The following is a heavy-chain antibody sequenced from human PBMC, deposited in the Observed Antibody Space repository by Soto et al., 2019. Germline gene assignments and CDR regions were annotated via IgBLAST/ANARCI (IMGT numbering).Heavy chain of an antibody. CDR3: AKAHVIVVAGSPLYY. J-gene: IGHJ4*01. V-gene: IGHV4-38-2*02. CDR2: IYHGGTT. Sequence: SETLSLTCTVSGYSISSGSYWGWIRQPPGKGPEWIASIYHGGTTFYNPSLKSRVTVSVDKSNNQFSMKLRSVTAAETAVYYCAKAHVIVVAGSPLYYWGHGTLGTVSS. CDR1: GYSISSGSY. D-gene: IGHD6-19*01.